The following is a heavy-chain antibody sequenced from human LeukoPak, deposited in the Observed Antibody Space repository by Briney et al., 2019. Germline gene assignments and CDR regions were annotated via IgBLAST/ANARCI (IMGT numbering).Heavy chain of an antibody. J-gene: IGHJ4*02. CDR3: ARAIGVVIISYFDY. V-gene: IGHV4-34*01. D-gene: IGHD3-3*01. CDR1: GGSFSGYY. CDR2: INHSGST. Sequence: SETLSLTCAVYGGSFSGYYWSWIRQPPGKGLEWIGEINHSGSTNYNPSLKSRVTISVDTSKNQFSLKLSSVTAADTAVYYCARAIGVVIISYFDYWGQGTPVTVSS.